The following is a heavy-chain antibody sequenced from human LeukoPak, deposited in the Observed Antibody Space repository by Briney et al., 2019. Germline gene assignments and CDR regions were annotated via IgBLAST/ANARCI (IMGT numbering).Heavy chain of an antibody. J-gene: IGHJ4*02. CDR2: IIPIFGTA. CDR3: ALELRGSASLFDY. Sequence: SVKVSCKASGGVFTTYAISWVRQAPGQGLEWMGGIIPIFGTANYAQKFQGRVTITTDESTSTAYMELSSLRSEDTAVYYCALELRGSASLFDYWGQGTLVTVSS. D-gene: IGHD1-7*01. V-gene: IGHV1-69*05. CDR1: GGVFTTYA.